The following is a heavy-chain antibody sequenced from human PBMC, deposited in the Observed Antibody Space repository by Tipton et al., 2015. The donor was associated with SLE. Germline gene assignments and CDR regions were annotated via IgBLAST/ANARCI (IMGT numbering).Heavy chain of an antibody. CDR2: IYYSGST. J-gene: IGHJ4*02. Sequence: TLSLTCTVSGGSISSGGYSWSWIRQHPGKGLEWIGYIYYSGSTYYNPSLKSRVTISVDTSKNQLSLKLSSVTAADTAVYYCARDFSKVYCSGGSCYSGFDYWGQGTLVTVSS. CDR3: ARDFSKVYCSGGSCYSGFDY. D-gene: IGHD2-15*01. CDR1: GGSISSGGYS. V-gene: IGHV4-31*03.